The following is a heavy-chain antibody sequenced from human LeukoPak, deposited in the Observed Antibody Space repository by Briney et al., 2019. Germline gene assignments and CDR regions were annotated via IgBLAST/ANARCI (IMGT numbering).Heavy chain of an antibody. CDR1: GFTFSDYY. V-gene: IGHV3-11*04. J-gene: IGHJ6*02. D-gene: IGHD6-13*01. CDR3: AKDLKIAAAERGKQSNYYYYGMDV. CDR2: ISSSGSTI. Sequence: GGSLRLSCAASGFTFSDYYMSWIRQAPGKGLEWVSYISSSGSTIYYADSVKGRFTISRDNSKNTLYLQMNSLRAEDTAVYYCAKDLKIAAAERGKQSNYYYYGMDVWGQGTTVTVSS.